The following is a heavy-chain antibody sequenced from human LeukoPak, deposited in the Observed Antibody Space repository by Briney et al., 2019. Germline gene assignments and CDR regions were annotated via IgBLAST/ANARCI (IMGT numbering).Heavy chain of an antibody. J-gene: IGHJ4*02. Sequence: GGSLRLSCAASGFTFDNYAMHWVRQAPGKGLEWVSGISWNSGSTGYVASVKGRFTISRDNAKNSLYLQMDSLRAEDMALYYCAKDVSLGFCSGGSCSVHFDSWGQGTLVTVSS. CDR1: GFTFDNYA. CDR2: ISWNSGST. CDR3: AKDVSLGFCSGGSCSVHFDS. V-gene: IGHV3-9*03. D-gene: IGHD2-15*01.